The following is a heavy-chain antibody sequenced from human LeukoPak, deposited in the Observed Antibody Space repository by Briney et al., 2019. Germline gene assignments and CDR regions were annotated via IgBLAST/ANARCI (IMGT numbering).Heavy chain of an antibody. V-gene: IGHV3-30*02. CDR3: AKVPESKRRTWGFWAQGWFDP. D-gene: IGHD3-10*01. J-gene: IGHJ5*02. Sequence: PGGSLRLSCAASGFTFSSYGMHWVRQAPGKGLEWVAFIRYDGSNKYYADSVKGRFTISRDNSKNTLYLQMNSLRAEDTAVYYCAKVPESKRRTWGFWAQGWFDPWGQGTLVTVSS. CDR2: IRYDGSNK. CDR1: GFTFSSYG.